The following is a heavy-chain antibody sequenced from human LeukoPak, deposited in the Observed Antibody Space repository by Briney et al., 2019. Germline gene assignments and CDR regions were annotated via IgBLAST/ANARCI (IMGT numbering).Heavy chain of an antibody. Sequence: GGSLRLSCAASGFTVSTNYMSWGRQAPPRGLEWVSVIYSGGNTYYADSVKGKFTISRDNSKNTLYLQMNSLSAEDTAVYYCARDSGTTVGYFDYWGQGTLVTVSS. D-gene: IGHD4-23*01. CDR3: ARDSGTTVGYFDY. CDR2: IYSGGNT. J-gene: IGHJ4*02. V-gene: IGHV3-66*01. CDR1: GFTVSTNY.